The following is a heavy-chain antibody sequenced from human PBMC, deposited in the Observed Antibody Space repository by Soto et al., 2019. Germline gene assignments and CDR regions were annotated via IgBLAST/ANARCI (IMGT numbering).Heavy chain of an antibody. CDR1: GFTFSSYP. CDR3: AKNSAATIRVGYDY. CDR2: IVASGGIT. D-gene: IGHD5-12*01. Sequence: EVQLLESGGGLAQPGGSLRLSCAASGFTFSSYPMSLVRQAPGQGLEWVSGIVASGGITYYADSVKGRFTISRDNSKNTLYLQMNSLRAEDTAVYYCAKNSAATIRVGYDYWGQGTLVTVSS. J-gene: IGHJ4*02. V-gene: IGHV3-23*01.